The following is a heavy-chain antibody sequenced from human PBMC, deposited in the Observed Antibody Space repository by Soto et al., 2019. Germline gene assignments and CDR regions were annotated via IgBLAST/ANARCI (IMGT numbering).Heavy chain of an antibody. CDR2: TRASNGNT. J-gene: IGHJ3*02. V-gene: IGHV1-18*01. CDR3: ARDHDSSGYYHAFDI. Sequence: DSVKVCYGASGYPFTSYGISWVRQAPGQGLEWMGWTRASNGNTNYAQKLQVRVTMTTDTSTSTAYMELRRLRSDDTAVYYCARDHDSSGYYHAFDIWGHGTMVTVS. D-gene: IGHD3-22*01. CDR1: GYPFTSYG.